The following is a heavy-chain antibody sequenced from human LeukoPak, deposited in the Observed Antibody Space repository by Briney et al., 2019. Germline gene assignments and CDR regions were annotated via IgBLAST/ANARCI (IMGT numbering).Heavy chain of an antibody. Sequence: GASVKVSCKASGYTFTSYAMHWVGQAPGQRLEWMGWNNAGNGNTKYSQKFQGRVTITRDTSASTAYMELSSLRSEDTAVYYCARDSFPAYYYDSSGYREPFDYWGQGTLVTVSS. CDR1: GYTFTSYA. CDR2: NNAGNGNT. J-gene: IGHJ4*02. D-gene: IGHD3-22*01. V-gene: IGHV1-3*01. CDR3: ARDSFPAYYYDSSGYREPFDY.